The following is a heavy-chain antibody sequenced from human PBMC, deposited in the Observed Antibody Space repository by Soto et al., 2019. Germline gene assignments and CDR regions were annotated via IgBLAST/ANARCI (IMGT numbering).Heavy chain of an antibody. CDR2: NFYSGSS. CDR3: ACGTLSWGYTKRPYYFDF. CDR1: GGSIYTGNYY. J-gene: IGHJ4*02. D-gene: IGHD5-12*01. V-gene: IGHV4-31*06. Sequence: QVQLQESGPGLVKPSQTLSLACSLSGGSIYTGNYYWSWIRQHPGKGQEWIGYNFYSGSSFYNQSLESGDARPVNTSKNYYNTTPISVTAASTAVNYVACGTLSWGYTKRPYYFDFWGQGTLVTVSS.